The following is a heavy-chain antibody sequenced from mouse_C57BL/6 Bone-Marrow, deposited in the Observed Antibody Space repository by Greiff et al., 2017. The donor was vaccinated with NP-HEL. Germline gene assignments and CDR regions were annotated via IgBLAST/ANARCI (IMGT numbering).Heavy chain of an antibody. V-gene: IGHV2-2*01. D-gene: IGHD2-4*01. CDR3: ARRDDYGPFAY. CDR1: GFSLTSYG. CDR2: IWSGGST. Sequence: VQLQQSGPGLVQPSQSLSITCTVSGFSLTSYGVHWVRQSPGKGLEWLGVIWSGGSTDYNAAFISRLSISKDNSKSQVFFKMNSLQADDTAIYYCARRDDYGPFAYWGQGTLVTVSA. J-gene: IGHJ3*01.